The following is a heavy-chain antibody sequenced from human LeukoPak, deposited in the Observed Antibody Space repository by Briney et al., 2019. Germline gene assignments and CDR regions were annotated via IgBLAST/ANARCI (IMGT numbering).Heavy chain of an antibody. CDR2: ISGSGGST. CDR1: GFTFSSYA. Sequence: AGGSLRLSCAASGFTFSSYAMSWVRQAPGKGLEWVSAISGSGGSTYYADSVKGRFTISRDNSKNSLYLQMNSLRAEDTAVYYCASDPSRNYDILTGYYNAGPDAFGIWGQGTMVTVSS. CDR3: ASDPSRNYDILTGYYNAGPDAFGI. V-gene: IGHV3-23*01. D-gene: IGHD3-9*01. J-gene: IGHJ3*02.